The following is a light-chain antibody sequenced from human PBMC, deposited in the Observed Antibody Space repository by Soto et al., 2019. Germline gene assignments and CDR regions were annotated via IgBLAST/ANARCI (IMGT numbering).Light chain of an antibody. J-gene: IGLJ2*01. V-gene: IGLV2-23*01. CDR3: CSYAGSTSVVV. CDR1: SSDVGSYIL. Sequence: QSVLTQPASVSGSPGQSITISCTGTSSDVGSYILVSWYQQHPGKAPKLMIYEGSKRTSGASNRFSGSKSGNTASLTISGLQAEDEAYYYCCSYAGSTSVVVFGGGTKLTVL. CDR2: EGS.